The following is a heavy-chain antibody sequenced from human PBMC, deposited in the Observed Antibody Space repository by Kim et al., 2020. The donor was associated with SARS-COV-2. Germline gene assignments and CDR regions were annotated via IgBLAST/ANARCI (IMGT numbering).Heavy chain of an antibody. Sequence: YADSVKGRFTISRDNAKNSLYRQMNSLRAEDTAMYYCATVSTAAGGTLDYWGQGALVTVSS. V-gene: IGHV3-11*01. J-gene: IGHJ4*02. CDR3: ATVSTAAGGTLDY. D-gene: IGHD6-13*01.